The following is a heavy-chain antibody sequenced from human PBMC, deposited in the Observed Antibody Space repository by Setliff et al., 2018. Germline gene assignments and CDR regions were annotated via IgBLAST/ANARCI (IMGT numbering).Heavy chain of an antibody. Sequence: GGSLRLSCGASGFTYNNCWVSWVRQAPGKGLEWLASINPDGSEKYYVDSVKGRFTISRDNAKNTLYLQMSSLRTEDTAVYYCFGAGTCSYWGQGTLVTVSS. J-gene: IGHJ4*02. D-gene: IGHD3-10*01. V-gene: IGHV3-7*01. CDR2: INPDGSEK. CDR3: FGAGTCSY. CDR1: GFTYNNCW.